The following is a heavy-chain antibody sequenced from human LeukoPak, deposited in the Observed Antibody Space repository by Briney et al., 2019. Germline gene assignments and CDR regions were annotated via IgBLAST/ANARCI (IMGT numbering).Heavy chain of an antibody. CDR1: GYTFSNFG. V-gene: IGHV1-2*02. J-gene: IGHJ4*02. Sequence: GASVKVSCKASGYTFSNFGLTWVRQAPGQGLEWMGWINPNSGGTNYAQKFQGRVTMTRDTSISTAYMELSRLRSDDTAVYYCARTPTHLYYFDYWGQGTLVTVSS. CDR3: ARTPTHLYYFDY. CDR2: INPNSGGT.